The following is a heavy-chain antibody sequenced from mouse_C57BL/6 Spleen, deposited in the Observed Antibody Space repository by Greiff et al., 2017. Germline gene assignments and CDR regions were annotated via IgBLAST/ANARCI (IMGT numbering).Heavy chain of an antibody. J-gene: IGHJ2*01. Sequence: EVQLQESGPGLVKPSQSLSLTCSVTGYSITSGYYWNWIRQFPGNKLEWMGYISYDGSNNYNPSLKNRISITRDTSKNQFFLKLNSVTTEDTATYYCARRGDYPLDDWGQGTTLTVSS. D-gene: IGHD2-4*01. CDR1: GYSITSGYY. CDR3: ARRGDYPLDD. CDR2: ISYDGSN. V-gene: IGHV3-6*01.